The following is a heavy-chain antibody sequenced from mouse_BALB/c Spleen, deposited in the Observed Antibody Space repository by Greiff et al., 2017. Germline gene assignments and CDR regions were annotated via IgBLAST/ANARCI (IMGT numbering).Heavy chain of an antibody. J-gene: IGHJ4*01. CDR1: GFSLTSYG. CDR2: IWAGGST. V-gene: IGHV2-9*02. Sequence: VMLVESGPGLVAPSQSLSITCTVSGFSLTSYGVHWVRQPPGKGLEWLGVIWAGGSTNYNSALMSRLSISKDNSKSQVFLKMNSLQTDDTAMYYCAREPNYYDAMDYWGQGTSVTVS. D-gene: IGHD1-1*01. CDR3: AREPNYYDAMDY.